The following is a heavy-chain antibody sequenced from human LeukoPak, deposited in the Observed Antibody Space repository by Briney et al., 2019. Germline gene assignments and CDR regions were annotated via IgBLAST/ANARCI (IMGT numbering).Heavy chain of an antibody. D-gene: IGHD1-26*01. Sequence: GGSLRLSCAASGFTFDDYAMHWVRQAPGKGLEWVSAISASGGSTYYADSVKGRFTISRDNSKNTLYLQMNSLRAEDTAVYYCAGGRVGDYWGQGTLVTVSS. V-gene: IGHV3-23*01. CDR3: AGGRVGDY. J-gene: IGHJ4*02. CDR2: ISASGGST. CDR1: GFTFDDYA.